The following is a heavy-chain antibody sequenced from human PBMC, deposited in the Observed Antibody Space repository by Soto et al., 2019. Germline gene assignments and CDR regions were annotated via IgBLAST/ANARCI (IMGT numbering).Heavy chain of an antibody. CDR1: GGTFSSYA. J-gene: IGHJ4*02. V-gene: IGHV1-69*12. D-gene: IGHD6-13*01. CDR3: AREEDVYSSSWYSFDY. CDR2: IIPIFGTA. Sequence: QVQLVQSGAEVKKPGSSVKVSCKASGGTFSSYAISWVRQAPGQGLEWMGGIIPIFGTANYAQKFQGRVTITADEPTSTAYMELSSLRSEDTAVYYCAREEDVYSSSWYSFDYWGQGTLVTVSS.